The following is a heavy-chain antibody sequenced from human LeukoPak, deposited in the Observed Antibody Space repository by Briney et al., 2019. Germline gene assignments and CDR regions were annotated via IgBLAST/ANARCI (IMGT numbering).Heavy chain of an antibody. Sequence: ASAKVSCKASGYTFTSYDINWVRQATGQGLEWMGWMNPNSGNTGYAQKFQGRVTMTRNTSISTAYMELSSLRSEDTAVYYCARDSSYNYDISGSSSFDYWGQGTLVTVSS. D-gene: IGHD3-22*01. CDR2: MNPNSGNT. J-gene: IGHJ4*02. V-gene: IGHV1-8*01. CDR3: ARDSSYNYDISGSSSFDY. CDR1: GYTFTSYD.